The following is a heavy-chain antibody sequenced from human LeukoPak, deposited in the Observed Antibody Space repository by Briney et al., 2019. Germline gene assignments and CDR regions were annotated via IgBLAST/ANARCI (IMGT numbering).Heavy chain of an antibody. V-gene: IGHV3-48*02. Sequence: GGSPRPSCAASGFPFSSFSMNWVRQAPGKGLEWVSYITSTSSSIYYADSVKGRFTISRDNAKNSLYLQMNSLRDEDTAVYYCARWESGTYLIFDYWGQGTLVTVSS. CDR3: ARWESGTYLIFDY. CDR2: ITSTSSSI. D-gene: IGHD1-26*01. J-gene: IGHJ4*02. CDR1: GFPFSSFS.